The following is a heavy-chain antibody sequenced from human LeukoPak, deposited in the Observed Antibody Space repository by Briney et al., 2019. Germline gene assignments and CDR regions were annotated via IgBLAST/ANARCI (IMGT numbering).Heavy chain of an antibody. CDR3: AAMAYSTTWFSLGDF. CDR1: GYTFTGYY. D-gene: IGHD1-1*01. J-gene: IGHJ4*02. V-gene: IGHV1-2*02. Sequence: ASVKVSCKASGYTFTGYYMHWVRQAPGQGLEWMGWINPNSGGTNYAQKFQGRVTMTRDTSISTAYMELSRLTSDDTAVYYCAAMAYSTTWFSLGDFWGQGTLVTVSS. CDR2: INPNSGGT.